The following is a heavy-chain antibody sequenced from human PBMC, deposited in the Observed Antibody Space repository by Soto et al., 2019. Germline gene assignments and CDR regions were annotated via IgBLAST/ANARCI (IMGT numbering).Heavy chain of an antibody. CDR2: IKSKTDGGTT. CDR1: GSTFSSAW. CDR3: TTKQGITVTGADY. D-gene: IGHD6-19*01. J-gene: IGHJ4*02. V-gene: IGHV3-15*01. Sequence: GGSLRLSCTAFGSTFSSAWMTWVRQAPGKGLEWVGRIKSKTDGGTTDYAAPVKGRFSISRDDSKNTLYLQMDGLKTVFTAVYYCTTKQGITVTGADYWGQGALVTVSS.